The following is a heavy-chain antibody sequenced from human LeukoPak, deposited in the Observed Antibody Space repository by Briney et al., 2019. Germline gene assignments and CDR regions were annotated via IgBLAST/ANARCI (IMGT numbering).Heavy chain of an antibody. D-gene: IGHD1-26*01. J-gene: IGHJ5*02. Sequence: SETLSLTCTVSGGSSSSSGYYWGWIRQPPGKSLEWLASIYYSGSTYYNPSLKSRVTISVDTSKNQLSLKLSSLTAADTAVYYCARHEYSGSYYGLSWFDPWGQGTLVTVSS. CDR3: ARHEYSGSYYGLSWFDP. V-gene: IGHV4-39*01. CDR2: IYYSGST. CDR1: GGSSSSSGYY.